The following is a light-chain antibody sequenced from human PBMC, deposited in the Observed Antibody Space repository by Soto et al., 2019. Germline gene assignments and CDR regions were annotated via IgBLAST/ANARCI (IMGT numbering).Light chain of an antibody. CDR3: QQRSKWPLT. Sequence: EIVLTQSPATLSLSPGEIATLSCRASQSVRSYLAWYQQKPGQAPRLLIYDASNRATGIPARFSGSGSGTDFTLPISSLEPEDFAVYYCQQRSKWPLTFGGGTKVEIK. CDR1: QSVRSY. CDR2: DAS. V-gene: IGKV3-11*01. J-gene: IGKJ4*01.